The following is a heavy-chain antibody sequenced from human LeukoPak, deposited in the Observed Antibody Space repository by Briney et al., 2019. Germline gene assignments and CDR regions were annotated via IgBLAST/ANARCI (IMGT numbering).Heavy chain of an antibody. Sequence: GRSLRLSCAASGFTFSSYGMHWVRQAPGKGLEWVAVISYDGSNKYYADSVKGRFTISRDNSKNTLYLQMNSLRAEDTAAYYCAKEPSLSSSNPDYWGQGTLVTVSS. D-gene: IGHD4-11*01. CDR1: GFTFSSYG. V-gene: IGHV3-30*18. CDR2: ISYDGSNK. CDR3: AKEPSLSSSNPDY. J-gene: IGHJ4*02.